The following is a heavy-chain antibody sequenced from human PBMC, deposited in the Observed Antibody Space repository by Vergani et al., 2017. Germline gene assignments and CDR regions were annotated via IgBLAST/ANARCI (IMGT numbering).Heavy chain of an antibody. CDR2: ISGSATGGVT. Sequence: VQLQESGPGLVKPSETLSLTCTVSGGSVSSGSYYWSWIRQPPGRGLEWVSIISGSATGGVTYVADSVKGRFTIFRDNSKNTLYLQMNSLRAEDTAVYYCAKLPSGRIVGPLYYFDSWGQGTLVTVSS. D-gene: IGHD1-26*01. V-gene: IGHV3-23*01. CDR3: AKLPSGRIVGPLYYFDS. CDR1: GGSVSSGSYY. J-gene: IGHJ4*02.